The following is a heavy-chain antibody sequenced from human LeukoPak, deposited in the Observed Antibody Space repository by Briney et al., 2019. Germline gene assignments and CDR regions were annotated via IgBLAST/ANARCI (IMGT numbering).Heavy chain of an antibody. D-gene: IGHD6-19*01. V-gene: IGHV3-53*01. Sequence: GGSLRLSCAVSGFTVSSNHMSWVRQAPGKGLEWVSVIYRGGSTYNADSVKGRFTISRDNSKNTLYLQMSSLRAEDTAVYYCARDLSSLAPSFDNWGQGTLVTVSS. CDR2: IYRGGST. CDR1: GFTVSSNH. J-gene: IGHJ4*02. CDR3: ARDLSSLAPSFDN.